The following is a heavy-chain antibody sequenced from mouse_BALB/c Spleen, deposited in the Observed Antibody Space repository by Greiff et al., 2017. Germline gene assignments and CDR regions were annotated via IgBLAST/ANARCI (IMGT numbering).Heavy chain of an antibody. J-gene: IGHJ3*01. Sequence: QVQLQQPGAELVRPGASVKLSCKASGYTFTSYWINWVKQRPGQGLEWIGNIYPSDSYTNYNQKFKDKATLTVDKSSSTAYMQLSSPTSEDSAVYYCTRFDTTASFAYWGQGTLVTVSA. CDR3: TRFDTTASFAY. D-gene: IGHD1-1*01. CDR1: GYTFTSYW. CDR2: IYPSDSYT. V-gene: IGHV1-69*02.